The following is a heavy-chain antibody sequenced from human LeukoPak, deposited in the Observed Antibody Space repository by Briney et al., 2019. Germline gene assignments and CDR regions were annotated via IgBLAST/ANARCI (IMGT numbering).Heavy chain of an antibody. CDR1: GFTLSNYW. D-gene: IGHD6-19*01. Sequence: GGSLRLSCEASGFTLSNYWMYWVRQAPGKGLVWVSRIDNDGSSTIYADSVRGRFTISRDNAKNSVYLQMNGLRAEDTSVYYCARGRWLVFRGQGTLVTVSS. CDR2: IDNDGSST. V-gene: IGHV3-74*01. CDR3: ARGRWLVF. J-gene: IGHJ4*02.